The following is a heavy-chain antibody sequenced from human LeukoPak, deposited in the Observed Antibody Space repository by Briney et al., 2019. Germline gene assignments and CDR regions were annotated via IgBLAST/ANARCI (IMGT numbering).Heavy chain of an antibody. D-gene: IGHD3-22*01. CDR1: GGSISSSNW. V-gene: IGHV4-4*02. CDR3: ARIVVVIYDAFDV. J-gene: IGHJ3*01. Sequence: PSGTLSLTCAVSGGSISSSNWWSWVRQPPGKGLEWIGEIYHSGSTNYNPSLKSRVTISVDKSKNQFSLKLSSVTAADTAVYYCARIVVVIYDAFDVWGQGTLVTVSS. CDR2: IYHSGST.